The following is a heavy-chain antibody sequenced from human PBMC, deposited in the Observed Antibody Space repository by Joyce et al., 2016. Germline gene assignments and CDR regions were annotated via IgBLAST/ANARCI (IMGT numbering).Heavy chain of an antibody. Sequence: QVQLVQSGAEVKKPGASVTASCKASGYTFTDYPIHWMRQAPGQSLEWMGWIDAGNGNTKYSQELQGRVTITRDTSTDTVYLEVTSLTSADTAVYFCTRGGYYGELSSLAFEVWGQGTMVIVSS. V-gene: IGHV1-3*01. CDR1: GYTFTDYP. CDR2: IDAGNGNT. D-gene: IGHD3-10*01. CDR3: TRGGYYGELSSLAFEV. J-gene: IGHJ3*01.